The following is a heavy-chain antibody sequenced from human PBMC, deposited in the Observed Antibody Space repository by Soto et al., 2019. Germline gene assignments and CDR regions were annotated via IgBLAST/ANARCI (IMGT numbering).Heavy chain of an antibody. CDR1: GFTFDDYA. CDR2: ISWNSGSI. CDR3: AKDIGDGYNFGYFDL. J-gene: IGHJ2*01. V-gene: IGHV3-9*01. D-gene: IGHD5-12*01. Sequence: PGGSLRLSCAASGFTFDDYATHWVRQAPGKGLEWVSGISWNSGSIGYADSVKGRFTISRDNAKNSLYLQMNGLRAEDTALYYCAKDIGDGYNFGYFDLWGRGTLVTVSS.